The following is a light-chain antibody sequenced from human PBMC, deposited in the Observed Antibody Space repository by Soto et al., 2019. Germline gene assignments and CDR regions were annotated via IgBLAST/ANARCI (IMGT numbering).Light chain of an antibody. V-gene: IGLV1-47*02. CDR2: LNN. Sequence: QPVLAQPPSVSGAPGQKVTISCTGSSSNIGAGYDLHWYQQLPGTAPKLLIYLNNQRPSGVPDRFSGSKSGTSASLAISGLRSEDEGDYHCAAWDDSLSGPVFGGGTKVTVL. J-gene: IGLJ2*01. CDR1: SSNIGAGYD. CDR3: AAWDDSLSGPV.